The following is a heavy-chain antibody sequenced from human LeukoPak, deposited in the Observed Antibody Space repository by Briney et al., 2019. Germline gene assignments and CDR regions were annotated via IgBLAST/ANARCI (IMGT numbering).Heavy chain of an antibody. CDR2: IYYSGST. J-gene: IGHJ6*03. V-gene: IGHV4-59*01. D-gene: IGHD1-26*01. Sequence: SETLSLTCTVSGGSISSYYWSWIRQPPGKGLEWIGYIYYSGSTNYNPSLKSRVTISVDTSKNQFSLKLSSVTAADTAVYYCTSGSYSFYYMDVWGKGTTVTVSS. CDR1: GGSISSYY. CDR3: TSGSYSFYYMDV.